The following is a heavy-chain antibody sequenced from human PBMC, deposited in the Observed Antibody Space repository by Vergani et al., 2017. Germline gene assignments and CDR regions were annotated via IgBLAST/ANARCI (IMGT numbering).Heavy chain of an antibody. CDR3: ARDLSIGRPQLKAFDI. J-gene: IGHJ3*02. CDR1: GFTFSSSS. D-gene: IGHD6-6*01. CDR2: ISSRSSYI. V-gene: IGHV3-21*01. Sequence: EVQLVESGGGLVKPGGSLRLSCAASGFTFSSSSINWVRQAPGKGLEWVSSISSRSSYIYYADSVKGRFTISRDNAKNSLYLQMNSLRAEDTAVYYCARDLSIGRPQLKAFDIWGQGTMVTVSS.